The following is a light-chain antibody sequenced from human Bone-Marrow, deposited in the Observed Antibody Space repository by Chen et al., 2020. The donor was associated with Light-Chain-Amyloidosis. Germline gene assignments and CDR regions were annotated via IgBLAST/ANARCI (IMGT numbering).Light chain of an antibody. CDR1: SSNIGNSY. CDR3: ESRDSSLHWV. Sequence: QSVLTQPPSVSAAPGQTVTISCSGNSSNIGNSYVSWYQQLPGTAPKLLIYDTSNRPSGTPDRFSGSKSGTSATLGITGLQTGDEADYYCESRDSSLHWVFGGGTKLTVL. J-gene: IGLJ3*02. V-gene: IGLV1-51*01. CDR2: DTS.